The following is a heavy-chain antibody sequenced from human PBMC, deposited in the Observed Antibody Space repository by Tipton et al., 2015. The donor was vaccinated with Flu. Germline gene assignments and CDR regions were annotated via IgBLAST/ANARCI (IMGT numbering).Heavy chain of an antibody. J-gene: IGHJ5*02. CDR3: ARHGYYDILTGYYSWFDP. V-gene: IGHV4-38-2*01. CDR2: IYHSGRT. D-gene: IGHD3-9*01. Sequence: TLSLTCAVSGYSISSGYYWGWIRQPPGKGLEWIGSIYHSGRTYYNPSLKSRVTISVDTSKNQFSLKLSSVTAADTAVYYCARHGYYDILTGYYSWFDPRGQGTLVTVSS. CDR1: GYSISSGYY.